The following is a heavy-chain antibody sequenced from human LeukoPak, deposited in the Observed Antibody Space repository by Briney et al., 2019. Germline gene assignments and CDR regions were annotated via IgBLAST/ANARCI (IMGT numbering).Heavy chain of an antibody. D-gene: IGHD3-22*01. CDR3: AKVINSGFYYYFDY. J-gene: IGHJ4*02. CDR2: NSAGGGST. Sequence: GGSLRLSCAASGFTFSSYAMSWVRQAPGRGLEWVSTNSAGGGSTYYADSVKGRFTISRDNSENTVYLQMNSLRAEDTAVYYCAKVINSGFYYYFDYWGQGTLVTVSS. CDR1: GFTFSSYA. V-gene: IGHV3-23*01.